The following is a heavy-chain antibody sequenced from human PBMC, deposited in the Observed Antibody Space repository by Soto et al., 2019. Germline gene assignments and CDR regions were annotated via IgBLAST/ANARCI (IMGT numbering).Heavy chain of an antibody. V-gene: IGHV1-18*01. D-gene: IGHD3-9*01. Sequence: ASVKVSCKASGYTFTSYGISWVRQAPGQGLEWMGWISAYNGNTNYAQKLQGRVTMTTDTSTSTAYMELRSLRSDDTAVYYCAMVSPYYDILTGYYNSYFDYWGQGTLVTVSS. J-gene: IGHJ4*02. CDR1: GYTFTSYG. CDR2: ISAYNGNT. CDR3: AMVSPYYDILTGYYNSYFDY.